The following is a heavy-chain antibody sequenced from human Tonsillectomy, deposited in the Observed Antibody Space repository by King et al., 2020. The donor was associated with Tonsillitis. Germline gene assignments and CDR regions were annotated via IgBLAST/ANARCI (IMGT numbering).Heavy chain of an antibody. J-gene: IGHJ4*02. Sequence: VQLVESGGGLVQPGGSLRLSCAASGFTVSSNYMSWVRQAPGKGLEWVSVIYSGGSTYYADSVKGRFTISRDNSKNTLYLQMNSLRAEDTAVYYCAAYYYDSSGSYVHDYWGQGTLVTVSS. CDR2: IYSGGST. D-gene: IGHD3-22*01. V-gene: IGHV3-66*01. CDR1: GFTVSSNY. CDR3: AAYYYDSSGSYVHDY.